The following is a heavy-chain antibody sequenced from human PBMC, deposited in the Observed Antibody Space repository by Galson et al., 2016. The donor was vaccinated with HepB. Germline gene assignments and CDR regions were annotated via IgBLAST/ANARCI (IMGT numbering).Heavy chain of an antibody. V-gene: IGHV3-23*03. CDR1: GFDFREYS. D-gene: IGHD3-16*01. Sequence: SLRLSCAASGFDFREYSMTWIRLAPGKGLELVALIAGDGRGPKYTDSVKGRFTISRDNSKNIVYLQMNSLRREDTAIYYCAKDAKAGDGFWDLDYWGQGTLVTVSP. CDR3: AKDAKAGDGFWDLDY. J-gene: IGHJ4*02. CDR2: IAGDGRGP.